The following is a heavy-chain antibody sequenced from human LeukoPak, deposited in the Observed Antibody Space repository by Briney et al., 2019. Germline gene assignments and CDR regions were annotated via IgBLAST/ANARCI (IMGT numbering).Heavy chain of an antibody. D-gene: IGHD3-22*01. CDR3: ARESVAPSKYYYDSSGYYLDY. V-gene: IGHV3-7*03. CDR2: MNQDGSEI. CDR1: GFTFSRYW. J-gene: IGHJ4*02. Sequence: PGGSLRLSCVGSGFTFSRYWLNWVRQAPGKGLEWVANMNQDGSEIYYLDSVKGRFTISRDNSKNTLYLQMNSLRAEDTAVYYCARESVAPSKYYYDSSGYYLDYWGQGTLVTVSS.